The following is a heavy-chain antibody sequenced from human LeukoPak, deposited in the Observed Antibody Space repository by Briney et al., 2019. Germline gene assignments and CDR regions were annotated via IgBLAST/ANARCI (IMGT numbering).Heavy chain of an antibody. V-gene: IGHV3-23*01. CDR3: AKDCSSTSCLGHWFDP. J-gene: IGHJ5*02. CDR1: GFTFSSYA. Sequence: GGSLRLSCAASGFTFSSYAMSWVRQAPGKGLEWVSTISGSGGSTYYADSVKGRFTISRDNSKNTLYLQMNSLRAEDTAVYYCAKDCSSTSCLGHWFDPWGQGTLVTVSS. CDR2: ISGSGGST. D-gene: IGHD2-2*01.